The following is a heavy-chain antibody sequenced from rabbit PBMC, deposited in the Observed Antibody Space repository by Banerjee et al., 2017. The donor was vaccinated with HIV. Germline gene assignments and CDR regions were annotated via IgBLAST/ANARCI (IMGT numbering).Heavy chain of an antibody. V-gene: IGHV1S47*01. D-gene: IGHD4-1*01. CDR3: VRHNSGLRL. Sequence: QEQLVESGGGLVTLGGSLKLSCKASGIDFSTYGISWVRQAPGKGLEWIAYIYPDYGTTDYATWVNGRFTISLDNAQNTVFLRMTSLTAADTATYFCVRHNSGLRLWGPGTLVTVS. CDR1: GIDFSTYG. J-gene: IGHJ6*01. CDR2: IYPDYGTT.